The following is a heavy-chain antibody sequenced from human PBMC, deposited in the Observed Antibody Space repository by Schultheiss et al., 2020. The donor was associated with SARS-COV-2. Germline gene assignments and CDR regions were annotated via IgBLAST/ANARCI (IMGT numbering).Heavy chain of an antibody. CDR3: ARRSVHTTGWFDCDS. D-gene: IGHD6-19*01. V-gene: IGHV2-70*01. Sequence: SGPTLVKPTQTLTLTCTFSGFSLSTSGMCVSWIRQPPGKALKWLALIDWDDEKDYSRSLKSRLTISKDTSKSQVVLTMTNMDPVDTATYYCARRSVHTTGWFDCDSWDQGTLVTVSS. CDR2: IDWDDEK. J-gene: IGHJ4*02. CDR1: GFSLSTSGMC.